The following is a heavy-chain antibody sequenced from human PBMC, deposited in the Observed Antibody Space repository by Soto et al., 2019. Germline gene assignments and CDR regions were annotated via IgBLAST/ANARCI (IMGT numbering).Heavy chain of an antibody. D-gene: IGHD3-10*01. Sequence: SETLCLSCTVAEGSSVGYDGRWIRQPPGKGLEWIGYIYYSGSTNYNPSLKSRVTISVDTSKNQFSLKLSSVPAADPAVYYCERGGSYVPGSYYTVFQGTGSAPRGNGTSVPVFS. CDR3: ERGGSYVPGSYYTVFQGTGSAP. CDR2: IYYSGST. CDR1: EGSSVGYD. J-gene: IGHJ6*04. V-gene: IGHV4-59*01.